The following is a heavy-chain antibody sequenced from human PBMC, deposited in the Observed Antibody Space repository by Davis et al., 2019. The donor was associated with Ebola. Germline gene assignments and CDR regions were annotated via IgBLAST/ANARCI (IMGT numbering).Heavy chain of an antibody. J-gene: IGHJ6*02. Sequence: SETLSLTCTVSGGSMTMYYWGWIRQSPGKGLEWIGHIYDSGYTVHNPSLESRVTISVDTSKNQFSLKLSSVTAADTAVYYCARGTSSSSYYYYGMDVWGQGTTVTVSS. CDR2: IYDSGYT. D-gene: IGHD6-6*01. CDR1: GGSMTMYY. CDR3: ARGTSSSSYYYYGMDV. V-gene: IGHV4-59*08.